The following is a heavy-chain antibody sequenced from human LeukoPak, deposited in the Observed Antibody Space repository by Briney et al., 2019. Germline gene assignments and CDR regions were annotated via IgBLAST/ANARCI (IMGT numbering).Heavy chain of an antibody. D-gene: IGHD6-19*01. CDR2: IKQDGSEK. V-gene: IGHV3-7*03. Sequence: PGGSLRLSCAASGFTFSDYWMNWVRQAPGKGLEWVAIIKQDGSEKLYVDSVKGRFTISRDNAKNSLYLQMNSLRVDDMAVYYCVAGRGWLPDYGGQATLVTVSS. CDR1: GFTFSDYW. CDR3: VAGRGWLPDY. J-gene: IGHJ4*02.